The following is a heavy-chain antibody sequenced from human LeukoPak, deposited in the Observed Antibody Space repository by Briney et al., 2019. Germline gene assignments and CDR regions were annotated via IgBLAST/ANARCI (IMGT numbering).Heavy chain of an antibody. CDR3: ARDRPLLTGWSWFDP. V-gene: IGHV4-38-2*02. CDR2: IFDSGTT. D-gene: IGHD6-19*01. Sequence: PSETLSLTCVVSGYSISRSYYWGWIRQPPGKGLEWIGPIFDSGTTYYSPSLKNRVSISVDTSKSQFSLKLMSVTAADTAVYYCARDRPLLTGWSWFDPWGQGTLVTVSS. CDR1: GYSISRSYY. J-gene: IGHJ5*02.